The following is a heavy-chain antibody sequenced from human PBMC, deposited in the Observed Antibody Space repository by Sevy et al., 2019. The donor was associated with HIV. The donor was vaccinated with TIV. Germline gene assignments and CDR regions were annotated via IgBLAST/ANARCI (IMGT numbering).Heavy chain of an antibody. V-gene: IGHV3-7*01. Sequence: GGSLRLSCAASGFTFSSYWMSWVRQAPGKGLEWMANIKQDGSEKYYVDSVKGRFTISRDNAKNSLYLQMNSLRAEDTAVYYCARDLGSYGSGSYLNYYYYYGMDVWGQGTTVTVSS. D-gene: IGHD3-10*01. CDR2: IKQDGSEK. CDR1: GFTFSSYW. CDR3: ARDLGSYGSGSYLNYYYYYGMDV. J-gene: IGHJ6*02.